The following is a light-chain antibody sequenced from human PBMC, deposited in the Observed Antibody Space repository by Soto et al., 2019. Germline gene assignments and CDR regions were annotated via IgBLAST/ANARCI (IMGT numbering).Light chain of an antibody. CDR3: SSDAATVYV. CDR2: EVS. CDR1: SSDVGGYNF. Sequence: QSALAQPPSASGSPGQSVTISCTGTSSDVGGYNFVSWFQQHPGKVPKLIMYEVSKRPSGVPDRFSGSKSGNTASLTVSGLQADDEADYYCSSDAATVYVFGIGSKVTVL. V-gene: IGLV2-8*01. J-gene: IGLJ1*01.